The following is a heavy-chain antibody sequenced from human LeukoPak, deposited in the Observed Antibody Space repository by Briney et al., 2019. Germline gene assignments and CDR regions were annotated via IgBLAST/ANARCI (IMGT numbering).Heavy chain of an antibody. CDR1: GFTFSSYW. J-gene: IGHJ3*02. CDR2: IKQDGSEK. D-gene: IGHD1-26*01. CDR3: ARGGGSYQNDAFDI. V-gene: IGHV3-7*03. Sequence: PGGSLRLSCAASGFTFSSYWMSWVRQAPGKGLEWVANIKQDGSEKYYLDSVKGRFTISRDNAKNSLYLQMNSLRSDDTAVYYCARGGGSYQNDAFDIWGQGTMVTVSS.